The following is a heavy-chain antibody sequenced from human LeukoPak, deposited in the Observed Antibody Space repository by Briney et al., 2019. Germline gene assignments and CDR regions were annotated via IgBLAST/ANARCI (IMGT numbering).Heavy chain of an antibody. J-gene: IGHJ6*02. CDR1: GFTFSSYS. Sequence: GGSLRLSCAASGFTFSSYSMNWVRQAPGKGLEWVSYISSSSSTIYYADSVKGRFTISRDNAKNSLYLQMNSLRAEDTAVYYCAREIQEFYDFWSGYHPGYYGMDVWGQGTTVTVSS. CDR3: AREIQEFYDFWSGYHPGYYGMDV. V-gene: IGHV3-48*01. CDR2: ISSSSSTI. D-gene: IGHD3-3*01.